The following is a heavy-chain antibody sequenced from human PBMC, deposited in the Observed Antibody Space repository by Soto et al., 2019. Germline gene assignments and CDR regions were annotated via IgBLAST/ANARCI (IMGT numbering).Heavy chain of an antibody. CDR3: TTGDIVVVTATNTFDY. V-gene: IGHV3-15*01. D-gene: IGHD2-21*02. CDR2: IKSKTDGGTT. Sequence: EVQLVESGGGLVKPGGPLRLSCAASGFTSSNAWRSWVRQAPGKGLEWVGGIKSKTDGGTTDYAAPVKGRFTISRDDSKNTLYLQMNSLKTEDTAVYYCTTGDIVVVTATNTFDYWGQGTLVTVSS. CDR1: GFTSSNAW. J-gene: IGHJ4*02.